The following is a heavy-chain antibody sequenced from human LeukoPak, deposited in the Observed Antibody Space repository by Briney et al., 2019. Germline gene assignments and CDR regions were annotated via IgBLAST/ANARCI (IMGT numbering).Heavy chain of an antibody. CDR1: GFTFSDYY. J-gene: IGHJ3*02. V-gene: IGHV3-30*18. CDR2: ISYDGSNK. D-gene: IGHD1-1*01. CDR3: AKMPRRSAFDI. Sequence: PGGSLRLSCAASGFTFSDYYMSWIRQAPGKGLEWVAVISYDGSNKYYADSVKGRFTISRDNSKNTLYLQMNSLRAEDTAVYYCAKMPRRSAFDIWGQGTMVTVSS.